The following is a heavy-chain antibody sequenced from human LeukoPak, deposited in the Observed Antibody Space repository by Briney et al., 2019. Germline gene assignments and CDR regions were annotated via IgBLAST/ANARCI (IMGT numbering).Heavy chain of an antibody. D-gene: IGHD6-13*01. V-gene: IGHV3-23*01. CDR3: AKDHGIAAAGLLDY. CDR1: GFIFNNYA. Sequence: PGGSLRLSCAGSGFIFNNYAMHWVRQPPGKGLEWVSGISGSGGSTYYADSVKGRFTISRDNSKNTLYLQMNSLRAEDTAVYYCAKDHGIAAAGLLDYWGQGTLVTVSS. J-gene: IGHJ4*02. CDR2: ISGSGGST.